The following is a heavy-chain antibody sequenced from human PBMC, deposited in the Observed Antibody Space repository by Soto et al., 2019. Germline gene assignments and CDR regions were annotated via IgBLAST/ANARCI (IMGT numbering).Heavy chain of an antibody. J-gene: IGHJ4*02. CDR3: ASSSYDILTGYSAGY. V-gene: IGHV1-69*06. Sequence: ASVKVSCKASGGTFSSYAISWVRQAPGQGLEWMGGIIPIFGTANYAQKFQGRVTITADKSTSTAYMELSSLRSEDTAVYYCASSSYDILTGYSAGYWGQGTLVTVSS. CDR2: IIPIFGTA. D-gene: IGHD3-9*01. CDR1: GGTFSSYA.